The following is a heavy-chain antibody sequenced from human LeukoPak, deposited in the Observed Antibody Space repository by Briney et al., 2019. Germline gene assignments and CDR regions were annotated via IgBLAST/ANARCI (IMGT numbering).Heavy chain of an antibody. V-gene: IGHV3-30*04. CDR3: ARGGSGWFFYY. CDR2: ISYDGSNK. Sequence: GGSLRLSCAASGFTFSSYAMHWVRQAPGKGLEWVAVISYDGSNKYYADSVKGRFTISRDNSKNTLYLQMNSLRPEDTAVYHCARGGSGWFFYYWGQGTLVTVSS. D-gene: IGHD6-19*01. CDR1: GFTFSSYA. J-gene: IGHJ4*02.